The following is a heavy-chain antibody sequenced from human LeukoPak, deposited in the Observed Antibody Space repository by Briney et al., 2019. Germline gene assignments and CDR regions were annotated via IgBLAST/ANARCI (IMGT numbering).Heavy chain of an antibody. J-gene: IGHJ4*02. Sequence: SETLSLTCAVYGGSFSGYYWSWIRQPPGKGLEWIGEINHSGSTNYNPSLKSRVTISVDTSKNQFSLKLSSVTAADTAVYYCAGGCSYGHDYWGQGTLVTVSS. D-gene: IGHD5-18*01. V-gene: IGHV4-34*01. CDR1: GGSFSGYY. CDR2: INHSGST. CDR3: AGGCSYGHDY.